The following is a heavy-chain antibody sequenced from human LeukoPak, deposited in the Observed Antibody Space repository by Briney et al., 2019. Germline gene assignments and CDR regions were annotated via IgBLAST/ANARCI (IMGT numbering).Heavy chain of an antibody. Sequence: GASVKVSCKASGYTFTSDGISWVRQAPGQGLEWMGWISAYNGNTNYAQKLQGRVAMTTDTSTSTAYMELRSLRSDDTAVYYCARGSSTYDFWSGHYYYYGMDVWGQGTTVTVSS. CDR2: ISAYNGNT. CDR1: GYTFTSDG. J-gene: IGHJ6*02. D-gene: IGHD3-3*01. CDR3: ARGSSTYDFWSGHYYYYGMDV. V-gene: IGHV1-18*01.